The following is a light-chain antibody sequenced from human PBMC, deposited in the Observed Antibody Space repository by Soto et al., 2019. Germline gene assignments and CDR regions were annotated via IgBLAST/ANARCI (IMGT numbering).Light chain of an antibody. CDR1: QSISSY. Sequence: DIQMTQSPSSLSASVGDRVTITCRASQSISSYLNWYQQKPGKAPKLLIYAASSLQSGVPSRFSGSGSGTDFTLTISSLQPEDFATYYCQQCYSTHLTFGPGPKVDIK. CDR3: QQCYSTHLT. CDR2: AAS. J-gene: IGKJ3*01. V-gene: IGKV1-39*01.